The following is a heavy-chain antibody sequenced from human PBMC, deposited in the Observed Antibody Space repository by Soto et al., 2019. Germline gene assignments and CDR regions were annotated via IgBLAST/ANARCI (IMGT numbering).Heavy chain of an antibody. V-gene: IGHV4-4*07. CDR1: GADINTYS. CDR3: ARDREAGYNFYYGMDV. D-gene: IGHD6-19*01. CDR2: IYTSASI. J-gene: IGHJ6*02. Sequence: ASETLSLTCSVSGADINTYSWTWIRQPAGKGLEWIGRIYTSASINYNPSLRGRVTLSVDTSTNQVSLKLASVTAADTAVYYCARDREAGYNFYYGMDVWGQGTTVTVSS.